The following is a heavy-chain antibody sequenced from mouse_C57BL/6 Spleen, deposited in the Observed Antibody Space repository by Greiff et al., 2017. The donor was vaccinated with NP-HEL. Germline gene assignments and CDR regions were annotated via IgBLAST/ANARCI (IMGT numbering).Heavy chain of an antibody. CDR3: TRLLLRSFDY. D-gene: IGHD1-1*01. Sequence: QVQLQQSGAELVRPGASVTLSCKASGYTFTDYEMHWVKQTPVHGLEWIGAIDPETGGTAYNQKFKGKAILTADKSSSTAYMELRSLTSADSAVYYCTRLLLRSFDYWGQGTTLTVSS. J-gene: IGHJ2*01. CDR2: IDPETGGT. V-gene: IGHV1-15*01. CDR1: GYTFTDYE.